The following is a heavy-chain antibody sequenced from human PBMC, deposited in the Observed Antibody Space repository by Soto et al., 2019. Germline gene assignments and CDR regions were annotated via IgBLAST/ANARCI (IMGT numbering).Heavy chain of an antibody. J-gene: IGHJ3*02. CDR2: ISGSGDGDST. V-gene: IGHV3-23*01. CDR3: AKDPFVYDFLI. CDR1: GFTFSSYA. Sequence: PGGSLRLSCAASGFTFSSYAMTWVRQAPGRGLEWVSAISGSGDGDSTYYADSVKGRFTISRDNSKNTLYLQMNSLRAEDTAVYYCAKDPFVYDFLIWGQGTMVT. D-gene: IGHD3-3*01.